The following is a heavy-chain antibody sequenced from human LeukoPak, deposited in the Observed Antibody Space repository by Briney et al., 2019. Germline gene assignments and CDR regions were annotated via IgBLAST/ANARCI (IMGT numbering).Heavy chain of an antibody. CDR3: ARDGVFHDSDGYSFDY. Sequence: PSETLSLTCAVSNYSITSGYFWGWIRQPPGKGLEWIAIIYHSGTTYYNPSLRNRVTLFVDTSKNQFSLKLTSLTAADTAVYYCARDGVFHDSDGYSFDYWGQGTLVTVSS. CDR2: IYHSGTT. CDR1: NYSITSGYF. V-gene: IGHV4-38-2*02. D-gene: IGHD3-22*01. J-gene: IGHJ4*02.